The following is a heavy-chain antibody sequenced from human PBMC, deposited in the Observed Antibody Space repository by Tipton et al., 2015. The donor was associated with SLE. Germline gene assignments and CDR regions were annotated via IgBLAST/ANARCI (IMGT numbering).Heavy chain of an antibody. CDR1: GVIFPTSG. J-gene: IGHJ4*02. D-gene: IGHD3-10*01. CDR3: ARDKRVTYLDN. V-gene: IGHV3-33*01. CDR2: IWSDGTKQ. Sequence: SLRLSCAVSGVIFPTSGMHWVRQAPGKGLDWVAMIWSDGTKQFYAESVKGRFTISRDNSKNMLYLQMNSLRAEDTAVYYCARDKRVTYLDNWGQGALVTVSS.